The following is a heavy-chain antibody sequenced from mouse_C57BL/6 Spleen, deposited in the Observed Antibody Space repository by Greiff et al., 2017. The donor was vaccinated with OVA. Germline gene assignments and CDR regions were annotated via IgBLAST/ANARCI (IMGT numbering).Heavy chain of an antibody. Sequence: VQLKESGPGLVKPSQTVFLTCTVTGISITTGNYRWSWIRQFPGNKLEWIGYIYYSGTITYNPSLTSRTTITRDTPKNQFFLEMNSLTAEDTATYYCARRYYGSSYDAMDYWGQGTSVTVSS. CDR2: IYYSGTI. J-gene: IGHJ4*01. CDR1: GISITTGNYR. D-gene: IGHD1-1*01. CDR3: ARRYYGSSYDAMDY. V-gene: IGHV3-5*01.